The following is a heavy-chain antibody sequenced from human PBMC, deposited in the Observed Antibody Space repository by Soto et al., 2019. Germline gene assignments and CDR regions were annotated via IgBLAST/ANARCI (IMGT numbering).Heavy chain of an antibody. D-gene: IGHD6-19*01. Sequence: EVQLLESGGGLVQPGGSLRLSCAASGFTFSSYAMSWVRQAPGKGLEWVSAISGSGGSTYYADSVKGRFPISRDNSKNTLYLQMNSLRAEDTAVYYCAKVSRSSGWYYRGACDYWGQGTLVTVSS. CDR2: ISGSGGST. V-gene: IGHV3-23*01. CDR1: GFTFSSYA. J-gene: IGHJ4*02. CDR3: AKVSRSSGWYYRGACDY.